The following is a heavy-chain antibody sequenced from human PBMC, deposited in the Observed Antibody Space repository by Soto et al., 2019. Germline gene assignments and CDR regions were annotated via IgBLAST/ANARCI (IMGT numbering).Heavy chain of an antibody. V-gene: IGHV4-30-4*01. Sequence: QVQLQESGPGLVKPSQTLSLTCTVSGGSISSGDYYWSWIRQPPGKGLEWIGYIYYSGSTYYNPSLKSRVNISVDTSKNQFSLKLSSVTAADTAVYYCARVLDIVVVPAAISPRGPAFDIWGQGTMVTVSS. CDR3: ARVLDIVVVPAAISPRGPAFDI. J-gene: IGHJ3*02. CDR1: GGSISSGDYY. CDR2: IYYSGST. D-gene: IGHD2-2*02.